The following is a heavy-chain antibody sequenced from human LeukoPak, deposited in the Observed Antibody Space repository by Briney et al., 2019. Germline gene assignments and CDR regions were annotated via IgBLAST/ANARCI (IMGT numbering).Heavy chain of an antibody. D-gene: IGHD6-13*01. Sequence: SETLSLTCTVSGGSISSSSYYWGWIRQPPGKGLEWIGSIYYSGSTYYNPSLKSRVTISVDTSKNQFSLKLSSVTAADTAVYYCARDSYSSTWYPPYYFDYWGQGTLVTVSS. V-gene: IGHV4-39*07. CDR1: GGSISSSSYY. CDR2: IYYSGST. J-gene: IGHJ4*02. CDR3: ARDSYSSTWYPPYYFDY.